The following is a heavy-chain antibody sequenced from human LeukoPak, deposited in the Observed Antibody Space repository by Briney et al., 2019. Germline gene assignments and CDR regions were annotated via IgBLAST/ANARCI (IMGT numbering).Heavy chain of an antibody. CDR1: GFTFSSYG. J-gene: IGHJ4*02. D-gene: IGHD1-26*01. V-gene: IGHV3-30*18. CDR2: ISYDGSNK. Sequence: GGSLRLSCAASGFTFSSYGMHWVRQAPGKGLEWVAVISYDGSNKYYADSVKGRFTISRDNSKNTLYLQMNSLRAGDTAVYYCAKYSGSYFDYWGQGTLVTVSS. CDR3: AKYSGSYFDY.